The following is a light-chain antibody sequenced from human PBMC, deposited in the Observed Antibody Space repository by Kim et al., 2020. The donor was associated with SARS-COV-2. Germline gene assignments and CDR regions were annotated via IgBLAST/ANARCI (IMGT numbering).Light chain of an antibody. J-gene: IGKJ1*01. V-gene: IGKV1-6*01. CDR1: QGIRND. CDR3: LQDYNYPWT. CDR2: AAS. Sequence: AIQMTQSPSSLSASVGDRVTITCRASQGIRNDLGWYQQKPGKAPKLLIYAASSLQSGVPPRSSGSGSGTDFTLTISSLQPEDFATYYCLQDYNYPWTFGQGTKVDIK.